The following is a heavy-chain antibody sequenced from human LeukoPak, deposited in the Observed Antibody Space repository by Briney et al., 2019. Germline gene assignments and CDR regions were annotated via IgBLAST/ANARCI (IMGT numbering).Heavy chain of an antibody. J-gene: IGHJ5*02. CDR3: ARGRINIAVAGTPINWFDP. D-gene: IGHD6-19*01. Sequence: ASVKVSCKASGYTFTGYYMHWVRQAPGQGLEWMGWINPNSGGTNYAQKFQGRVTMTRDTSISTAYMELSRLRPDDTAVYYCARGRINIAVAGTPINWFDPWGQGTLVTVSS. CDR1: GYTFTGYY. CDR2: INPNSGGT. V-gene: IGHV1-2*02.